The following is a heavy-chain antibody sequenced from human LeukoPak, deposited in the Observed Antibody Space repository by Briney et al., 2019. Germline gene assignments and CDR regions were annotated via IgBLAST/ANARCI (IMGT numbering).Heavy chain of an antibody. D-gene: IGHD2-15*01. Sequence: GGSLRLSCAASGFTFSGYWMTWVRQAPGKGLEWVANIKEDGSEKYYVDSVKGRFTISRDNAKNSLFLQMNSLRGEDTAVFYCARGLLSNIYWGQGTLVIVSS. CDR3: ARGLLSNIY. V-gene: IGHV3-7*01. CDR2: IKEDGSEK. J-gene: IGHJ4*02. CDR1: GFTFSGYW.